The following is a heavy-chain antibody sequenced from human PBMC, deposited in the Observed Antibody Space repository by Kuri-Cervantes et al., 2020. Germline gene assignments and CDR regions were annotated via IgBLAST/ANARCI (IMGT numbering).Heavy chain of an antibody. D-gene: IGHD2-21*02. CDR1: GGTFSSYA. CDR3: ASHHIVVVTAISWAESDAFDI. V-gene: IGHV1-69*13. J-gene: IGHJ3*02. Sequence: SLKVSCKASGGTFSSYASSWVRQAPGQGLEWMGGIIPIFGTANYAQKFQGRVTITADESTSTAYMELSSLRSEDTAVYYCASHHIVVVTAISWAESDAFDIWGQGTMVTVSS. CDR2: IIPIFGTA.